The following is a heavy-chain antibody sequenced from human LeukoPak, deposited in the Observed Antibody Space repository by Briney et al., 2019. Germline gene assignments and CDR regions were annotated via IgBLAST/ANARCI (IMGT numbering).Heavy chain of an antibody. CDR1: GYTFTSHY. D-gene: IGHD3-16*02. CDR2: INPSGGNT. Sequence: GASVKVSCKASGYTFTSHYMHWVRQAPEQGLEWMGIINPSGGNTNYAQKLQGRVTMTTDTSTSTAYMELRSLRSDDTAVYYCARGDYDYVWGSYRYTVPGSWYFDYWGQGTLVTVSS. CDR3: ARGDYDYVWGSYRYTVPGSWYFDY. J-gene: IGHJ4*02. V-gene: IGHV1-46*01.